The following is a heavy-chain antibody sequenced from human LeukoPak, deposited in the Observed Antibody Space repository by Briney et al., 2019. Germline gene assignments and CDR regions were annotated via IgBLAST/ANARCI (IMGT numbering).Heavy chain of an antibody. V-gene: IGHV3-23*01. CDR1: GFTFNSYA. Sequence: PGGSLRLSCAASGFTFNSYAMSWVRQAPGKGLEWVSAISGSGSNTYYADSVKGRFTISRDNSKNTLYLQMNSLRAEDTAVYYCAKGEAAAGTSSWFDPWGQGTLVTVSS. J-gene: IGHJ5*02. D-gene: IGHD6-13*01. CDR2: ISGSGSNT. CDR3: AKGEAAAGTSSWFDP.